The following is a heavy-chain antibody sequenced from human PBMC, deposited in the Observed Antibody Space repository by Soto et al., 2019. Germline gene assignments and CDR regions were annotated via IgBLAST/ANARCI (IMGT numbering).Heavy chain of an antibody. CDR1: GGSISSSSYY. D-gene: IGHD6-13*01. Sequence: QLQLQESGPGLVKPSETLSLTCTVSGGSISSSSYYWGWIRQPPGKGLEWIGSIYYSGSTYYNPPLQXSXTXPXXSSTNPFSLKLTSVPAADTAVSYCARRQSSSWSGLWGQGTLVTVSS. CDR3: ARRQSSSWSGL. V-gene: IGHV4-39*01. J-gene: IGHJ4*02. CDR2: IYYSGST.